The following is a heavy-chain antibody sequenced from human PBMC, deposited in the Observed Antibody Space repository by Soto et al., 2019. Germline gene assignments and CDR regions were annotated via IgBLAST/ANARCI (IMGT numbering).Heavy chain of an antibody. CDR2: TYYRSKWYN. Sequence: SQTLSLTCAISGDSVSSNSAAWNWIRQSPSRGLEWLGRTYYRSKWYNDYAVSVKSRLTINPDTSKNKFSLQLNSVTPEDTAVYYCARERWLQTNRYYGMDVWGQGTTVTVSS. CDR1: GDSVSSNSAA. J-gene: IGHJ6*02. D-gene: IGHD5-12*01. CDR3: ARERWLQTNRYYGMDV. V-gene: IGHV6-1*01.